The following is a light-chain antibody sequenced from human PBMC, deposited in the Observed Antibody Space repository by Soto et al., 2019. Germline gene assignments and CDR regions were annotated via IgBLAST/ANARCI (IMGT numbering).Light chain of an antibody. CDR3: QQYNNWWT. CDR1: QSVSNN. Sequence: EIVMTQSPATLSVSPGERATLSCRASQSVSNNLAWYQKKPGQAPRLLIYGASTRATGIPARFSGSGSGTAFTITISSLQSEDFAVYYCQQYNNWWTFGQGTKVEIK. V-gene: IGKV3-15*01. CDR2: GAS. J-gene: IGKJ1*01.